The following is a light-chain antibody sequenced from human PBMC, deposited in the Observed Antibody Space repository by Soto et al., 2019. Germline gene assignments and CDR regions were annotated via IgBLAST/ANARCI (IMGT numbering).Light chain of an antibody. V-gene: IGKV1-33*01. Sequence: DIQMTQSPSSLSASVGDRVTVTCHSSRDISTHLTCXQQKPGXAPKXXXAYXSILETGGPSRLSGSGSVTHFTFSISSLHPEDIAKYYCQQFESLPRTFGGGTKVDIK. J-gene: IGKJ4*02. CDR1: RDISTH. CDR2: YXS. CDR3: QQFESLPRT.